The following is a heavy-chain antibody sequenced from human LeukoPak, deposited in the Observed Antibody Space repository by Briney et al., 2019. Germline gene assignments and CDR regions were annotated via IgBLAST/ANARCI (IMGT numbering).Heavy chain of an antibody. J-gene: IGHJ6*03. D-gene: IGHD6-13*01. CDR3: AKGITGYSSSSFYYYYMDV. CDR1: GFTFDDYA. Sequence: PGGSLRLSCAASGFTFDDYAMHWVRQAPGKGLEWVSLISWDGGSTYYADSVKGRFTISRDNSKNSLHLQMNSLRAEDTALYYCAKGITGYSSSSFYYYYMDVWGKGTTVTVSS. CDR2: ISWDGGST. V-gene: IGHV3-43D*03.